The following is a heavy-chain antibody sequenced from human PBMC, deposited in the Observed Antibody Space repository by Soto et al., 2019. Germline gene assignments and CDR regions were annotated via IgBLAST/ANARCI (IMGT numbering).Heavy chain of an antibody. CDR2: ISYDGNNK. V-gene: IGHV3-30-3*01. J-gene: IGHJ4*02. CDR1: GFTFSSYA. Sequence: QVQLVESGGGVVQPGRSLRLSCAASGFTFSSYAMNWVRQAPGKGLEWVALISYDGNNKYYADSVKGRFTISRDSSKNTLYLQMNSLRDADTAFYYCGRCSSTSCHLGSDFWGQGTLVPVSS. CDR3: GRCSSTSCHLGSDF. D-gene: IGHD2-2*01.